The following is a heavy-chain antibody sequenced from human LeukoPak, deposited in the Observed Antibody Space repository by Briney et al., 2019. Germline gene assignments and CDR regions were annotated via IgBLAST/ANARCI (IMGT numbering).Heavy chain of an antibody. CDR2: ISGSGGST. V-gene: IGHV3-23*01. D-gene: IGHD3-22*01. J-gene: IGHJ4*02. CDR3: AKDFRYSSGYYVY. Sequence: GGSLRLSCAASGFTFSSYAMSWVRQAPGKGLEWVSAISGSGGSTYYADSVKGRFTISRGNSKNTLYLQMNSLRAEDTAVYYCAKDFRYSSGYYVYWGQGTLVTVSS. CDR1: GFTFSSYA.